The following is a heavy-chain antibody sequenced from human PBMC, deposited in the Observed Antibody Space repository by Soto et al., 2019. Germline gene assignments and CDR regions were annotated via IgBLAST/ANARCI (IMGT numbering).Heavy chain of an antibody. Sequence: QLQLQESGSGLVKPSQTLSLTCAVSGGSISSGGYSWSWIRQPPGKGLEWIGYIYHSGSTYYNPSLKSRVTRSVDRSKNQFSLKLSSVTAADTAVYYCARAARKNDRFYGSFDYWGQGTLVTVSS. D-gene: IGHD1-1*01. V-gene: IGHV4-30-2*01. J-gene: IGHJ4*02. CDR2: IYHSGST. CDR3: ARAARKNDRFYGSFDY. CDR1: GGSISSGGYS.